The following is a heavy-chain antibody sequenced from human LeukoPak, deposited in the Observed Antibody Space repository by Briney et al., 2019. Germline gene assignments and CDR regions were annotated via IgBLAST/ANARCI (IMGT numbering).Heavy chain of an antibody. CDR2: INPNSGGT. J-gene: IGHJ4*02. CDR1: GYTFTGYY. Sequence: ASVKVSYKASGYTFTGYYMHWVRQAPGQGLEWMGWINPNSGGTNYAQKFQGRVTMTTDTSTSTAYMELRSLRSDDTAVYYCARDLKMGYSSGRYSWGTGSSNDYWGQGTLVTVSS. D-gene: IGHD6-19*01. V-gene: IGHV1-2*02. CDR3: ARDLKMGYSSGRYSWGTGSSNDY.